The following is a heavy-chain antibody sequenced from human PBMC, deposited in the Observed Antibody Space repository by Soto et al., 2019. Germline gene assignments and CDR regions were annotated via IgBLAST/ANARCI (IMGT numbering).Heavy chain of an antibody. CDR1: GYTFTNHD. CDR3: ARALYDYGGKRPFDY. CDR2: MNPDSGNT. D-gene: IGHD4-17*01. J-gene: IGHJ4*02. V-gene: IGHV1-8*01. Sequence: QVQLVQSGAEVKKPGASVKVSCNASGYTFTNHDINWVRQATGQGLEWMGWMNPDSGNTGYAQEFQGRLSMTTNTSINTAYMELRSLRSEDTAIYYCARALYDYGGKRPFDYWGQGALVTVSS.